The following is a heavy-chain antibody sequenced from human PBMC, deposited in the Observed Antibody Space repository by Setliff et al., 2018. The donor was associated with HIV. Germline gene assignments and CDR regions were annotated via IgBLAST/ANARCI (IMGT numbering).Heavy chain of an antibody. CDR1: GFTFSTYA. CDR3: ARDPGNGAVDY. CDR2: IGAVGGPT. V-gene: IGHV3-23*01. Sequence: HPGGSLRLSCAASGFTFSTYAMGWVRQAPGKGLEWVSTIGAVGGPTHYAESVKGRFTISRDNAKTSLSLQMNSLTAEDTAVYYCARDPGNGAVDYWGQGTLVTVSS. J-gene: IGHJ4*02.